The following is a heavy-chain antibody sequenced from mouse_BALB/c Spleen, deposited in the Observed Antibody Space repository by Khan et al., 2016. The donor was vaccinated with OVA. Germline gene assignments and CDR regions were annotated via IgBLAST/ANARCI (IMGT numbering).Heavy chain of an antibody. Sequence: VELVESGPGLVQPSQSLSITCTVSGFSLTSYGVHWVRQSPGKGLEWLAVIWSGGSTDYNAAFISGRSISKDNSKSQVFFKMTSLQAKDTAIYYCARSPYGNYGFAYWGQGTLVTVSA. D-gene: IGHD2-1*01. CDR1: GFSLTSYG. V-gene: IGHV2-2*02. J-gene: IGHJ3*01. CDR2: IWSGGST. CDR3: ARSPYGNYGFAY.